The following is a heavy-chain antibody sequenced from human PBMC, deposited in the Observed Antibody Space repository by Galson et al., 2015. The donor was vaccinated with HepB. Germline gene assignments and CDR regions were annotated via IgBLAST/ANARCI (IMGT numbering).Heavy chain of an antibody. D-gene: IGHD6-13*01. CDR2: IKQDGSEV. V-gene: IGHV3-7*01. CDR1: GFTLSSYW. CDR3: ARAIAAAGSL. Sequence: SLRLSCAASGFTLSSYWISWVRQAPGKGLEWVANIKQDGSEVYYVDSVKGRFTISRDNARNSVYLQMNSLRTVDTAIYYCARAIAAAGSLWGQGTMVTVSS. J-gene: IGHJ3*01.